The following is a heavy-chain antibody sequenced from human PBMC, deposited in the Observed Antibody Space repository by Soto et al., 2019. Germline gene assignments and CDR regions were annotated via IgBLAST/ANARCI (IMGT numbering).Heavy chain of an antibody. CDR3: AKQARTSDYFDY. CDR2: ISYDGSNK. J-gene: IGHJ4*02. CDR1: GFTFSSYG. Sequence: GGSLRLSCAASGFTFSSYGMHWVRQAPGKGLEWVAVISYDGSNKYYADSVKGRFTISRDNSKNTLYLQMNSLRAEDTAVYYCAKQARTSDYFDYWGQGTLVTVSS. V-gene: IGHV3-30*18.